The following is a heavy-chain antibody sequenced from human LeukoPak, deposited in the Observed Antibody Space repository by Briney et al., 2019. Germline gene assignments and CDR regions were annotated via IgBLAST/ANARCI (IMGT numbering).Heavy chain of an antibody. Sequence: GGSLRLSCAASGFIFSSYWMSWVRQAPGKGLEWVANIKEDGSAKYYVDSVKGRFTISRDNAKNSLYLQTNSLRAEDTAVYYCARRALRYCSSTSCPAQYYGVDVWGKGTTVTVSS. D-gene: IGHD2-2*01. CDR2: IKEDGSAK. CDR1: GFIFSSYW. J-gene: IGHJ6*04. CDR3: ARRALRYCSSTSCPAQYYGVDV. V-gene: IGHV3-7*03.